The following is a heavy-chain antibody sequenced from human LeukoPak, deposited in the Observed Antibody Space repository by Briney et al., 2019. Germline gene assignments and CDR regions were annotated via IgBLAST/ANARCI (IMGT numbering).Heavy chain of an antibody. J-gene: IGHJ4*02. V-gene: IGHV4-38-2*01. Sequence: PSETLSLTCAVSGYSISSGYYWGWIRQPPGKGLEWIGSIHHSGSTYYNPSLKSRVTISVDTSKSQFSLKLSSVTAADTAVYYCARLRKFVLAGFDYWGQGTLVTVSS. CDR2: IHHSGST. D-gene: IGHD3-3*02. CDR3: ARLRKFVLAGFDY. CDR1: GYSISSGYY.